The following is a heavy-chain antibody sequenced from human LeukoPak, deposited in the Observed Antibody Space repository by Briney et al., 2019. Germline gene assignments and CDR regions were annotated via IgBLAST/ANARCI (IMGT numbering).Heavy chain of an antibody. Sequence: SETLSLTCTVSGNSISTYYWSWIRQPAGKGLEWIGRIYTSGSTNYNPSLKSRVTMSVDTSKNQFSLKLSSVTAADTAVYYCPRDGYSGNDGLWGQGTLVTVSS. CDR1: GNSISTYY. CDR3: PRDGYSGNDGL. V-gene: IGHV4-4*07. CDR2: IYTSGST. D-gene: IGHD5-12*01. J-gene: IGHJ4*02.